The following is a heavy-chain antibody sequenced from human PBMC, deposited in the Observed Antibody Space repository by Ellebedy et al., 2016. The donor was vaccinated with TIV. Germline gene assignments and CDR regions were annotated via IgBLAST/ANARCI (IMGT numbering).Heavy chain of an antibody. V-gene: IGHV3-23*01. J-gene: IGHJ4*02. CDR1: GFSFRSYW. Sequence: GESLKISCVGSGFSFRSYWMSWVRQAPGKGLEWVAAISGTGISTYYANSVKGRFTISRDNSRNTLHLQMNSLRADDTAIYYCSLAGLHPTKGYFDSWGQGTLVAVSS. CDR3: SLAGLHPTKGYFDS. CDR2: ISGTGIST. D-gene: IGHD4-11*01.